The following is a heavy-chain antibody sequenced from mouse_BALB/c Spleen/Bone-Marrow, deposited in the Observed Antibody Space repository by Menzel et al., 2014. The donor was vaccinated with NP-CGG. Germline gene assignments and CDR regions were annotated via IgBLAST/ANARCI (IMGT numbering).Heavy chain of an antibody. Sequence: EVKLQESGPELVKPGASVKMSCKASGYTFTSYVMHWVKQTPGQGLEWIGYINPYNDGTKYNEKFKGKATLTSDKSSSTAYMELSSLTSEDSAVYYCARRDYYGSSFYWYFDVWGAGTTVTVSS. CDR2: INPYNDGT. D-gene: IGHD1-1*01. CDR3: ARRDYYGSSFYWYFDV. J-gene: IGHJ1*01. V-gene: IGHV1-14*01. CDR1: GYTFTSYV.